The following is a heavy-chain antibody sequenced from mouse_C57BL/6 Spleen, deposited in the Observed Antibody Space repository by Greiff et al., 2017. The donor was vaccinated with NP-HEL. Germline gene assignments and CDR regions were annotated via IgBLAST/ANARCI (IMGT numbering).Heavy chain of an antibody. J-gene: IGHJ2*01. CDR1: GFTFNTYA. Sequence: EVQRVESGGGLVQPKGSLKLSCAASGFTFNTYAMHWVRQAPGKGLEWVARIRSKSSNYATYYADSVKDRFTISRDDSQSMLYLQMNNLKTEDTAMYYCVREPPYGSNFDYWGQGTTLTVSS. CDR3: VREPPYGSNFDY. CDR2: IRSKSSNYAT. V-gene: IGHV10-3*01. D-gene: IGHD1-1*01.